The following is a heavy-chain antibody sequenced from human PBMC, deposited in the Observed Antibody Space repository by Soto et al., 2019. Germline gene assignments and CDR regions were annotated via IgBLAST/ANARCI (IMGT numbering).Heavy chain of an antibody. CDR1: GGSIRSYY. CDR3: ARGAADTAMVDS. Sequence: ETLSLTCTVSGGSIRSYYWTWIRQPPGKGLEWLGYIFYSGSTFYNPSLKSRVTISIHTSKSQFSLQLTSVTAADTAVYCCARGAADTAMVDSWGQGTLVTVSS. J-gene: IGHJ4*02. CDR2: IFYSGST. V-gene: IGHV4-59*01. D-gene: IGHD5-18*01.